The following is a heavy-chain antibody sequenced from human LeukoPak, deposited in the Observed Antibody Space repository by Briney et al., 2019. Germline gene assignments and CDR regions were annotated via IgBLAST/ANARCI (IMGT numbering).Heavy chain of an antibody. CDR3: ARAAAGENYYMDV. CDR1: GYTFTSYD. J-gene: IGHJ6*03. Sequence: SVKVSCKASGYTFTSYDINWVRQAPGQGLEWMGGIIPIFGTANYAQKFQGRVTITADESTSTAYMELSSLRSEDTAVYYCARAAAGENYYMDVWGKGTTVTISS. CDR2: IIPIFGTA. D-gene: IGHD3-16*01. V-gene: IGHV1-69*13.